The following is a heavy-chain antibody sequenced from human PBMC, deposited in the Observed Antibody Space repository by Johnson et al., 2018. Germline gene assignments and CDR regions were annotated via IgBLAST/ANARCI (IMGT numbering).Heavy chain of an antibody. J-gene: IGHJ6*02. CDR1: GFTFSYAW. V-gene: IGHV3-15*01. CDR2: IKSNTDGGTT. D-gene: IGHD6-25*01. CDR3: TTKQRLTTRGVDG. Sequence: VQLVQSGGGLVKPGGSLRLSCAASGFTFSYAWMTWVRQAPGKGLEWVGRIKSNTDGGTTDYAAPVKGRFTISRDDSKNTLYLQMNSLETEDTAVYYCTTKQRLTTRGVDGGGQGTTVTVSS.